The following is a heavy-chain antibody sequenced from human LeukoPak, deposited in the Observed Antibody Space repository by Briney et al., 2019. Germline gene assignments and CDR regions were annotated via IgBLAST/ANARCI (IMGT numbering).Heavy chain of an antibody. Sequence: GASVKVSCKASGGTFSSYAISWVRQAPGQGLEWMGWINPNSGGTNYAQEFQGRVTMTRDTSINTAYMELSSLRSDDTAVYYCARDNGGTWFDYWGQGTLVTVSS. CDR3: ARDNGGTWFDY. CDR2: INPNSGGT. D-gene: IGHD4-23*01. V-gene: IGHV1-2*02. J-gene: IGHJ4*02. CDR1: GGTFSSYA.